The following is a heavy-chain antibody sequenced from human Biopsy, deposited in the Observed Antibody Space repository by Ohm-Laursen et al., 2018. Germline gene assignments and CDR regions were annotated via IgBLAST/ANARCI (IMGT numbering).Heavy chain of an antibody. D-gene: IGHD3-10*01. J-gene: IGHJ4*02. Sequence: SLRLSCAAAGFIFSTYAMHWVRQAPGKGLEWVALISYDGSNIHYAVSVKGRFTISRDNSKNTLYLQMNSLRAEDTAIYSCAGNYGDYYFDFWGRGTLVTVSS. CDR3: AGNYGDYYFDF. V-gene: IGHV3-30*03. CDR2: ISYDGSNI. CDR1: GFIFSTYA.